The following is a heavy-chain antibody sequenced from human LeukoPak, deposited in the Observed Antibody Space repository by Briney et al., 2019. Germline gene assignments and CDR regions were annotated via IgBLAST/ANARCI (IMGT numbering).Heavy chain of an antibody. Sequence: GASVKVSCKASGYTFTNYYMHWVRQAPGQGLEWMGIINPSGGSTSYGQNFQGRVTMTRDTSTSTVYMELGRLRSDDTAVYYCARVLEGFYYFDYWGQGTLVTVSS. CDR1: GYTFTNYY. D-gene: IGHD2-8*01. CDR3: ARVLEGFYYFDY. CDR2: INPSGGST. V-gene: IGHV1-46*01. J-gene: IGHJ4*02.